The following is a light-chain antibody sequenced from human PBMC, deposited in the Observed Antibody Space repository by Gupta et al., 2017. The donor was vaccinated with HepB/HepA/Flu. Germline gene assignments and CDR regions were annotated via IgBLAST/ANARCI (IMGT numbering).Light chain of an antibody. Sequence: DSQMTHSPSSLSASVGDRVTITCRASQSISSYLNWYQQKPGKAPKLLIYAASSVKTGVPSRFSGSGSGTDLTLTISRLQPEDFANYYCLQADSTPMTFGQGTKVDIK. CDR2: AAS. CDR1: QSISSY. V-gene: IGKV1-39*01. CDR3: LQADSTPMT. J-gene: IGKJ2*01.